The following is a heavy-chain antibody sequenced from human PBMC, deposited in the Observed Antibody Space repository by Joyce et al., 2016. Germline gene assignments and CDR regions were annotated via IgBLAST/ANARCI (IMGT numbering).Heavy chain of an antibody. Sequence: EVQLVESGGGLVKHGGSLRLSCAASGFTFSSYSMNWVRQAPGKGLEWVSSISSSSSYIYYADSVKGRFTISRDNAKNSLYLQMNSLRAEDTAVYYCARVGNKREYFDYWGQGTLVTVSS. CDR2: ISSSSSYI. J-gene: IGHJ4*02. CDR3: ARVGNKREYFDY. D-gene: IGHD5-24*01. CDR1: GFTFSSYS. V-gene: IGHV3-21*01.